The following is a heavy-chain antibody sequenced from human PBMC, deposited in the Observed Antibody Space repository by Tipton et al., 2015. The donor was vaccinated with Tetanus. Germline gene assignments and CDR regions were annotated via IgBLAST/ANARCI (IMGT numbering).Heavy chain of an antibody. CDR1: GYSFTNYW. Sequence: QLVQSGAEVKKPGESLKISCKGFGYSFTNYWIGWVRQMPGKGLEWMGLIYPGDSDTRYSPSFQGQVTISADKSISTAYLRWSSLRASDSAIYYCALTLAGPQGRLYWGQGTLVTVSS. D-gene: IGHD1-1*01. CDR3: ALTLAGPQGRLY. V-gene: IGHV5-51*01. CDR2: IYPGDSDT. J-gene: IGHJ4*02.